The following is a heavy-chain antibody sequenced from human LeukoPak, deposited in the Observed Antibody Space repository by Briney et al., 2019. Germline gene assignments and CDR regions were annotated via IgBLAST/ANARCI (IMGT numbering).Heavy chain of an antibody. J-gene: IGHJ3*02. D-gene: IGHD6-19*01. CDR3: ARLTYSSGWYNGDAFDI. CDR2: IYYSGST. Sequence: PSETLSLTCTVSGGSISSYYWNWIRQPPGKGLDWIGYIYYSGSTNYYPSLKSRVTISVDTSKNQFSLMLRSVTAADTAVYYCARLTYSSGWYNGDAFDIWGQGTMVTVSS. V-gene: IGHV4-59*01. CDR1: GGSISSYY.